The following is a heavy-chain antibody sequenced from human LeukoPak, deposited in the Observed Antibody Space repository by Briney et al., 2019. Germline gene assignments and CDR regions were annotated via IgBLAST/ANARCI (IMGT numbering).Heavy chain of an antibody. D-gene: IGHD1-20*01. CDR2: VVGHTGHT. CDR3: VTVGRLHYVLED. Sequence: ASVKASCKTSGHTFPKNGISWVRQAPGQGLEWMGWVVGHTGHTKYTQKFQGRVIMTTDTSTATSYMELRSLKYDDTAIYYCVTVGRLHYVLEDWGQGTLVTVPS. CDR1: GHTFPKNG. J-gene: IGHJ4*02. V-gene: IGHV1-18*01.